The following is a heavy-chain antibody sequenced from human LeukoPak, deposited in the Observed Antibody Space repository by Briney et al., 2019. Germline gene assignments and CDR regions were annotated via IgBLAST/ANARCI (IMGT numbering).Heavy chain of an antibody. D-gene: IGHD6-6*01. CDR1: GITFSTYS. J-gene: IGHJ6*03. V-gene: IGHV3-23*01. CDR2: ISGGGGST. Sequence: GGSLRLSCAASGITFSTYSMSWVRQAPGKGLEWVSAISGGGGSTFYADSVKGRFTISRDNSKNTLYLQMNSLRAEDTAVYYCAKYDSSLSGHCSYYYMDVCGKGTTVTVSS. CDR3: AKYDSSLSGHCSYYYMDV.